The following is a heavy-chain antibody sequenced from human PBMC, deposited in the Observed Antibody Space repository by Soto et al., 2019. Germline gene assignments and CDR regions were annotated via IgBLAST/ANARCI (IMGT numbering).Heavy chain of an antibody. D-gene: IGHD3-3*01. V-gene: IGHV4-30-2*01. J-gene: IGHJ6*02. Sequence: SETLSLTCAVSGGSISSGGYSWSCVRQPPGKGLVWIGYIYHSGSTYYNPSLKSRVTISVDMSKNKFSLKLSIVTTADTAVYCCTKTIRSRKLGVSGGTMFGVADYGMDVWGQGTTVTVSS. CDR2: IYHSGST. CDR3: TKTIRSRKLGVSGGTMFGVADYGMDV. CDR1: GGSISSGGYS.